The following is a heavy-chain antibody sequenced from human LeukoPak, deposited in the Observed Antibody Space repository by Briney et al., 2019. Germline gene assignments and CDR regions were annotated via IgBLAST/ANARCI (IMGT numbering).Heavy chain of an antibody. D-gene: IGHD6-13*01. V-gene: IGHV4-4*07. CDR1: GGSISSYY. CDR3: ARVGLAAAGPYYYYYMDV. J-gene: IGHJ6*03. CDR2: IYTSGST. Sequence: SETLSLTCTVSGGSISSYYWSWIRQPAGNGLERIGRIYTSGSTNYNPSLKSRVTMSVDTSKNQFSLKLSSVTAADTAVYYCARVGLAAAGPYYYYYMDVWGKGTTVTVSS.